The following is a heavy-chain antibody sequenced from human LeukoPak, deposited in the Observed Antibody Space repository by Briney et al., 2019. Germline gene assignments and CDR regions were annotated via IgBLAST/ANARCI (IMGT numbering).Heavy chain of an antibody. CDR1: GVSISSDY. CDR2: IYYNETP. CDR3: AKGYYFPDY. V-gene: IGHV4-59*01. J-gene: IGHJ4*02. Sequence: SETLSLTCTVSGVSISSDYWAWIRQTPGKGLEGFGYIYYNETPSYYNPSLKSRVTISVDTSKNQFSLKLKSVMAADTAVYYCAKGYYFPDYWGQGTLVTVSS. D-gene: IGHD2/OR15-2a*01.